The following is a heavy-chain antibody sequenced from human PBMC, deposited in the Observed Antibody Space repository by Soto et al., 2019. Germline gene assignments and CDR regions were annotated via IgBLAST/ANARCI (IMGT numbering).Heavy chain of an antibody. Sequence: SETLSLTCTVSSGSISSSNWWSWVRQPPGKGLEWIGELYHNGGTNYNPPPKSRVTIPVDKSKRQFSLKLNSVAAAETAVYYCARPTKEGAAFDIWGRGTMVTVSS. CDR2: LYHNGGT. CDR1: SGSISSSNW. J-gene: IGHJ3*02. V-gene: IGHV4-4*02. CDR3: ARPTKEGAAFDI. D-gene: IGHD1-1*01.